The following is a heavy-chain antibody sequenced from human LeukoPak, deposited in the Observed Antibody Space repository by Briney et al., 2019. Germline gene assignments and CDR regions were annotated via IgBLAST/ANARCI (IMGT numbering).Heavy chain of an antibody. J-gene: IGHJ4*02. CDR3: ARAGGYGDYGVDY. Sequence: GGSLRLSCTVSGFTVSSNSMSWVRQAPGKGLEWVSFIYSDNTHYSDSVKGRFTISRDNSKNTLYLQMNSLRAEDTAVYYCARAGGYGDYGVDYWGQGALVTVSS. V-gene: IGHV3-53*01. CDR2: IYSDNT. CDR1: GFTVSSNS. D-gene: IGHD4-17*01.